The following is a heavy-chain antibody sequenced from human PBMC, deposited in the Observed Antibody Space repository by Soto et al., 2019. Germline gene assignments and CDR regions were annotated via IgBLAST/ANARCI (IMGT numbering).Heavy chain of an antibody. CDR3: ARQPSRVTTNYYGMDV. D-gene: IGHD4-4*01. Sequence: GGSLRLSCAASGFTFSSYSMNWVRQAPGKGLEWVSYISSSSSTIYYADSVKGRFTISRDNAKNSLYLQMNSLRDEDTAVYYCARQPSRVTTNYYGMDVWGQGTTVTVSS. CDR2: ISSSSSTI. J-gene: IGHJ6*02. V-gene: IGHV3-48*02. CDR1: GFTFSSYS.